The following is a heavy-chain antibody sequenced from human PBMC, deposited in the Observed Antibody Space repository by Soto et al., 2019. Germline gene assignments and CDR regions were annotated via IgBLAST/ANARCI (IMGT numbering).Heavy chain of an antibody. V-gene: IGHV1-69*01. J-gene: IGHJ6*02. CDR2: IIPIFGTA. D-gene: IGHD3-22*01. Sequence: QVPLVQSGAEVKKPGSSVKVSCKASGGTFSSYAIIWVRQAPGQGLEWMGGIIPIFGTANYAQKFQGRVTITADESTSTAYMELSSLRSEDTAVYYCARDKVGYYDSSGYYRVSVPPDYYYGMDVWGQGTTVTVSS. CDR1: GGTFSSYA. CDR3: ARDKVGYYDSSGYYRVSVPPDYYYGMDV.